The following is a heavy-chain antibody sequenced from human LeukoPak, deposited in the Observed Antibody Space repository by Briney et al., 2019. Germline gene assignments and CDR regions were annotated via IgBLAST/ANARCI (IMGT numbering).Heavy chain of an antibody. CDR1: GDSIDSGSYY. CDR3: ARGGPFAGYAYIDA. V-gene: IGHV4-61*02. CDR2: IYTRGST. Sequence: SETLSLTCTVSGDSIDSGSYYWSWIRQPAGKGLEWIGRIYTRGSTDYSASLKSRVTISIDASKNQVSLHLGSVTAADTAIYYCARGGPFAGYAYIDAWGQGTLVTVSS. J-gene: IGHJ4*02. D-gene: IGHD5-12*01.